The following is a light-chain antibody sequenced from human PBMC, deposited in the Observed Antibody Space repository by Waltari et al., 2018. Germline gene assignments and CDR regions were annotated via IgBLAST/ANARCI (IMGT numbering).Light chain of an antibody. CDR3: QQRSNWWT. J-gene: IGKJ1*01. V-gene: IGKV3-11*01. CDR1: QSVSSY. Sequence: EIVLTQSPATLSLSPGERATLSCRASQSVSSYLAWYQQKPGQAPRLLIYDASNRATGIPARFSGSGSGTDFTLTISSLQPEDFALYYCQQRSNWWTFGQG. CDR2: DAS.